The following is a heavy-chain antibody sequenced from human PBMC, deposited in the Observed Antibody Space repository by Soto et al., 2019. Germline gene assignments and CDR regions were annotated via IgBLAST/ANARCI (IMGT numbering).Heavy chain of an antibody. V-gene: IGHV4-59*01. CDR2: MYNTGST. Sequence: SETLSLTCTVSGGSISGYYWSWIRQPPGKGLEWIGYMYNTGSTVYNPSFKSRVTISVDTSKNQFSLKLNSVTAADTAVYYCARGRRDYYDSGDWVPLGYWGQGTQVTVSS. CDR1: GGSISGYY. D-gene: IGHD3-22*01. CDR3: ARGRRDYYDSGDWVPLGY. J-gene: IGHJ4*02.